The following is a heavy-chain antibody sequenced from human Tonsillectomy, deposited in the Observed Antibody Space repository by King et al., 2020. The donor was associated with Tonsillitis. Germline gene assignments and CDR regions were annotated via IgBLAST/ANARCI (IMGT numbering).Heavy chain of an antibody. J-gene: IGHJ3*02. CDR3: GKPTGYLHAFDI. CDR1: GFTFKNYA. Sequence: VQLVESGGGLVQPGGSLRLSCAASGFTFKNYAMNWVRQAPGKGLEWVSTVSGSGGSTYYADSVRGRFTISRANSNNTLYLHMNTLRDEDTAVYYCGKPTGYLHAFDIWGLGTMVTVSS. D-gene: IGHD3-9*01. CDR2: VSGSGGST. V-gene: IGHV3-23*04.